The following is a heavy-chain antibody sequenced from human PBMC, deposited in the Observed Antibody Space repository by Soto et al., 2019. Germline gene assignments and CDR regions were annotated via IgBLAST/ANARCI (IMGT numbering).Heavy chain of an antibody. CDR1: GFSLTSSGVG. CDR3: AHRVPYNSYWDVGWFDP. Sequence: QITLKESGPTLLEPTQTLTLTCSFSGFSLTSSGVGVGWLRQAPGKALECLGIIYWDGDRRYNPSLRQSLTITKDTSKNQVVRTMTYMEPVDAATYYCAHRVPYNSYWDVGWFDPWGQGTLVTVS. V-gene: IGHV2-5*02. CDR2: IYWDGDR. J-gene: IGHJ5*02. D-gene: IGHD1-20*01.